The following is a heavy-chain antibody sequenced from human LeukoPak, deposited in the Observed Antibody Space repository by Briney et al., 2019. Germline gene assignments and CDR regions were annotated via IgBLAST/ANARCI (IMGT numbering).Heavy chain of an antibody. V-gene: IGHV3-23*01. CDR1: GFTFTIYG. D-gene: IGHD3-10*01. J-gene: IGHJ4*02. Sequence: GGSLRLSCAASGFTFTIYGTNWVRQAPGKGLEWVSGISGSDYTTYYADSVKGRFTISRDNSKNTLYLQMNGLRAEDTAIYYCAKTFYDSGSYWGAFDYWGQGTLVTVSS. CDR3: AKTFYDSGSYWGAFDY. CDR2: ISGSDYTT.